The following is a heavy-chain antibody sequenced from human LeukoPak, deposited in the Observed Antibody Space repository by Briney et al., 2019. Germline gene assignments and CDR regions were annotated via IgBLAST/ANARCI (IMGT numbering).Heavy chain of an antibody. J-gene: IGHJ4*02. V-gene: IGHV3-21*01. CDR3: ARRPYYYDSLDY. CDR1: GFTFSSYS. CDR2: ISSSSSYI. D-gene: IGHD3-22*01. Sequence: GGSLRLSCAASGFTFSSYSMNWVRQAPGKGLEWVSSISSSSSYIYYADSVKGRFTISRDNSKNSLYLQMNSLRVEDTALYYCARRPYYYDSLDYWGQGTLVTVSS.